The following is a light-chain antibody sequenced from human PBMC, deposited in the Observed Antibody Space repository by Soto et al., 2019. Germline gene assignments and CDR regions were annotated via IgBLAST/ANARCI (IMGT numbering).Light chain of an antibody. CDR2: EVS. CDR3: CAYAGSGTVV. Sequence: QSALTQPASVSGSPGQSISISCTGTSSDIGAYNYVSWYQQHPGKAPKLIIFEVSNRPSGVSNRFSGSKSGNTASLTISGLQPEDEADYYCCAYAGSGTVVFGGGTKLTVL. CDR1: SSDIGAYNY. V-gene: IGLV2-14*03. J-gene: IGLJ3*02.